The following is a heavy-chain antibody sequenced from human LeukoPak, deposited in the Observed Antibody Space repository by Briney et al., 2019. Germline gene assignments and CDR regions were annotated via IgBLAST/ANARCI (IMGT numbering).Heavy chain of an antibody. Sequence: SETLSLTCTVSGASISSGNYYWSWIRQPPGKGLEWIGYIYHSGTTYYNPSLNSRVTLSVDRSKNQFSLKMTSVTAADTAVYYCARDYHCGGGDCSWVDYWGQGTLVTVSS. CDR1: GASISSGNYY. J-gene: IGHJ4*02. CDR3: ARDYHCGGGDCSWVDY. D-gene: IGHD2-21*01. CDR2: IYHSGTT. V-gene: IGHV4-30-2*01.